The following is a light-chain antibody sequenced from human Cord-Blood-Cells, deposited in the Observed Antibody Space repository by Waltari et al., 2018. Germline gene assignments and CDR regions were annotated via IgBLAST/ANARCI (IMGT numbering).Light chain of an antibody. CDR3: CSYAGSYTFV. CDR2: DVS. Sequence: QSALTQPRPVSGSPGQSVTISCTGTSSDVGGYNYVSWYQQHPGKAPTLMIYDVSKRPAGVPDRFTGSESGNTASLNISGLRAEDEADYYCCSYAGSYTFVFGTGTKVTVL. J-gene: IGLJ1*01. CDR1: SSDVGGYNY. V-gene: IGLV2-11*01.